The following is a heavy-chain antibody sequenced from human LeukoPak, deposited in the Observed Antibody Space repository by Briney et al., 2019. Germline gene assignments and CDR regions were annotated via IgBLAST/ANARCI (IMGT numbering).Heavy chain of an antibody. CDR3: ARYGDYGAFDI. J-gene: IGHJ3*02. CDR2: IISIITTR. Sequence: SYIISIITTRYYPDSLKGPFTISRHNPKNSLYLQMNSLRAEDTSVYYCARYGDYGAFDIWGQGTMVTVSS. V-gene: IGHV3-48*01. D-gene: IGHD4-17*01.